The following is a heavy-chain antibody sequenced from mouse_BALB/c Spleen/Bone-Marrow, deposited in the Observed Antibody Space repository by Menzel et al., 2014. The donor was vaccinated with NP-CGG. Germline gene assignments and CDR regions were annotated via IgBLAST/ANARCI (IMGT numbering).Heavy chain of an antibody. V-gene: IGHV1S41*01. Sequence: DLVKPGASVKLSRKASGYTLTSYGINWIKQRPGQGLEWIGRIAPGSGSTYYDEMFKGKATLTVDTSSSTGYIQLSSLSSEDSAVYFCARSYYGRAMDYWGQGTSVTVSS. CDR2: IAPGSGST. D-gene: IGHD1-1*01. CDR1: GYTLTSYG. CDR3: ARSYYGRAMDY. J-gene: IGHJ4*01.